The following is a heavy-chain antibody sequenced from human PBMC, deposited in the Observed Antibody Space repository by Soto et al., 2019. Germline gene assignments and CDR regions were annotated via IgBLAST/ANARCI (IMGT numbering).Heavy chain of an antibody. CDR1: GFTFDDYA. CDR3: AKVRLESGEYYFDY. J-gene: IGHJ4*02. CDR2: ISWNSGSI. D-gene: IGHD2-15*01. Sequence: PGGSLRLSCAASGFTFDDYAMHWVRQAPGKGLEWVSGISWNSGSIGYADSVKGRFTISRDNAKNSLYLQMNSLRAEDTALYYCAKVRLESGEYYFDYWGQGTLVTVSS. V-gene: IGHV3-9*01.